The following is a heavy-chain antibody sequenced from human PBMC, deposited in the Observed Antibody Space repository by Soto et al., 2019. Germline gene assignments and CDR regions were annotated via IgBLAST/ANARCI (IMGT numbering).Heavy chain of an antibody. V-gene: IGHV3-11*06. CDR1: GFTFTHYR. Sequence: GGSLRLSCVASGFTFTHYRIHWVRQAPGKGLEWVSYISSSSSYTNYADSVKGRFTISRDNAKNSLYLQMNSLRAEDTAVYYCARDLARFGGYYGLDVWGQGTTVTVSS. D-gene: IGHD3-10*01. J-gene: IGHJ6*02. CDR3: ARDLARFGGYYGLDV. CDR2: ISSSSSYT.